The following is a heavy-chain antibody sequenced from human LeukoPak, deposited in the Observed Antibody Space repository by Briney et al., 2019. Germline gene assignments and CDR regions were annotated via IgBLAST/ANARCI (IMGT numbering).Heavy chain of an antibody. Sequence: PSETLSLTCAVYGGSFSGYDWSWIRQPPGKGLEWIGEINHSGSTNYNPSLKSRVTISVDTSKNQFSLKLSSVTAADTAVYYCARGIAARLRWGQGTLVTVSS. CDR1: GGSFSGYD. V-gene: IGHV4-34*01. D-gene: IGHD6-6*01. CDR3: ARGIAARLR. J-gene: IGHJ4*02. CDR2: INHSGST.